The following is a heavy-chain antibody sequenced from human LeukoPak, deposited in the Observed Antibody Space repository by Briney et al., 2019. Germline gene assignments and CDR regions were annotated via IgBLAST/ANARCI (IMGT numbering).Heavy chain of an antibody. J-gene: IGHJ4*02. CDR2: IRDDGSNK. CDR1: GFTFSTYG. V-gene: IGHV3-30*02. Sequence: GGSLRLSCAASGFTFSTYGMHWVRQAPGKGLEWVAFIRDDGSNKDYADSVKGRFTISRDNSKNTLYLQINRLRGEDTAVYYCAKDFDGYTYGNLDYWGQGTLVTVSS. D-gene: IGHD5-18*01. CDR3: AKDFDGYTYGNLDY.